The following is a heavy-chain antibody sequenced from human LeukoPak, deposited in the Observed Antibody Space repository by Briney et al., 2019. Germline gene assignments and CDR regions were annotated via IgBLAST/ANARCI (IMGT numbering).Heavy chain of an antibody. V-gene: IGHV1-18*01. CDR2: ISAYNGNT. Sequence: GASVKVSCKASGYTFTSYGISWVRQAPGQGLEWMGWISAYNGNTNYAQKLQGRVTMTTDTSTSTAYMELRSLRSDDTAVYYCARASEMSIISYFDYWGQGTPVTVSS. CDR1: GYTFTSYG. D-gene: IGHD5-24*01. J-gene: IGHJ4*02. CDR3: ARASEMSIISYFDY.